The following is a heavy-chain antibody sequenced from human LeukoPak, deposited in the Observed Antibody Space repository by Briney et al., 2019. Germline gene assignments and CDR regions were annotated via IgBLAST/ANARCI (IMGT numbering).Heavy chain of an antibody. V-gene: IGHV3-74*01. CDR1: GFTFDDYA. Sequence: GGSLRLSCAASGFTFDDYAMHWVRQAPGKGLEWVSRINSDGSSTSYADSVRGRFSISRDNAKNTLYLQMNSLRAEDTAVYYCARGLSGYASSLGYWGQGTLVTVSA. D-gene: IGHD6-6*01. CDR3: ARGLSGYASSLGY. CDR2: INSDGSST. J-gene: IGHJ4*02.